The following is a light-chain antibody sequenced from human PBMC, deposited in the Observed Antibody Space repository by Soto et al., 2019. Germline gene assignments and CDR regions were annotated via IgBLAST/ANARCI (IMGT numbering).Light chain of an antibody. V-gene: IGKV3D-20*02. CDR3: QQRSNWPLT. J-gene: IGKJ3*01. CDR1: QSVSSN. Sequence: EIVMTQSPATLSVSPGERATLSCGASQSVSSNLAWYQQKPGQAPRLLIYGASRRATGVPDRFIGSGSGTDFTLTISRLEPEDFAVYYCQQRSNWPLTFGPGTKVDIK. CDR2: GAS.